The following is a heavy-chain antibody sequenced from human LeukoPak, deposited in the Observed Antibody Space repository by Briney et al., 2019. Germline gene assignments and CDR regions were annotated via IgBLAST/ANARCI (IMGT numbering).Heavy chain of an antibody. J-gene: IGHJ6*02. CDR3: ARAPYGGRWYDMDV. CDR2: ISYDGSNK. Sequence: PGGSLRLSCAASGFTFSSYAMHWVRQAPGKGLEWAAVISYDGSNKYYADSVKGRFTISRDNSKNTLYLQMNSLRAEDTAVYYCARAPYGGRWYDMDVWGQGTTVTVSS. CDR1: GFTFSSYA. V-gene: IGHV3-30*04. D-gene: IGHD4-23*01.